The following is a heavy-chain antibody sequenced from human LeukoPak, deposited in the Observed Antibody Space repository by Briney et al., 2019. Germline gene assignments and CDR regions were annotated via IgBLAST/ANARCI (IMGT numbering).Heavy chain of an antibody. J-gene: IGHJ5*02. CDR3: ARVHLVGATGFDP. D-gene: IGHD1-26*01. V-gene: IGHV4-4*02. CDR1: GGSISSSNW. CDR2: IYHSGST. Sequence: SETLPLTCAVSGGSISSSNWWSWVRQPPGMGLEWIGEIYHSGSTNYNPSLKSRVTISVDKSKNQFSLKLSSVTAADTAVYYCARVHLVGATGFDPWGQGTLVTVSS.